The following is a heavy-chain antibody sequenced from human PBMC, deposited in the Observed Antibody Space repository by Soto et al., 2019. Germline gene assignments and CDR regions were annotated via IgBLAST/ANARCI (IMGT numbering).Heavy chain of an antibody. CDR2: VNPNSGGT. V-gene: IGHV1-2*02. CDR1: GYTFTDYY. CDR3: ARVWDYNYGMDV. D-gene: IGHD7-27*01. J-gene: IGHJ6*02. Sequence: ASVKVSCKASGYTFTDYYIHWVRQAPGQGLEWMGWVNPNSGGTKYAQKFEVRVTMTMEMSISTVYMELSMISSDDTAVYYCARVWDYNYGMDVWGQGTSVTVSS.